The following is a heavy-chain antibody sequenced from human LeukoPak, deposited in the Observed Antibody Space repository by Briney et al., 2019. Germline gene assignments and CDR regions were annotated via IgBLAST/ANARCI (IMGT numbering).Heavy chain of an antibody. V-gene: IGHV3-30*18. CDR1: GFTFSSYG. CDR2: ISYDGSNK. D-gene: IGHD6-13*01. Sequence: GGSLRLSCAASGFTFSSYGMHWVRQAPGNGLEWVAVISYDGSNKYYADSVKGRFTISRDNSKNTLYLQMNSLRAEDTAVYYCAKDRIAAAANTFDYWGQGTLVTVSS. CDR3: AKDRIAAAANTFDY. J-gene: IGHJ4*02.